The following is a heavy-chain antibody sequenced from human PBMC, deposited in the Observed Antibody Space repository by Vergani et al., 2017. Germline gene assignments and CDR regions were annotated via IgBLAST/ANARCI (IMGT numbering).Heavy chain of an antibody. Sequence: EVQLVESGGGLVKPGGSLRLSCAASGFTFSNAWMSWVRQAPGKGLEWVGRIKSKTDGGTSDYAAPGKGRFTISRDDSKNTLYLQMNSLKTEDTAVYYCATGRAEAAAAYWYFDLWGRGTLVTVSS. D-gene: IGHD6-13*01. J-gene: IGHJ2*01. CDR3: ATGRAEAAAAYWYFDL. CDR1: GFTFSNAW. CDR2: IKSKTDGGTS. V-gene: IGHV3-15*01.